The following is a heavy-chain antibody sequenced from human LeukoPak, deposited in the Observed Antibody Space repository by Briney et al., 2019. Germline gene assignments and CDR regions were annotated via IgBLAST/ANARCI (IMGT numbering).Heavy chain of an antibody. J-gene: IGHJ4*02. CDR2: IYYSGST. CDR3: ASLRYISGNFRFTH. CDR1: GYSISSGYY. V-gene: IGHV4-61*01. Sequence: SETLSLTCTVSGYSISSGYYWSWIRQPPGEGLEWIGYIYYSGSTNYNPSLKSRVTMSIDTSENQFSLKLTSVTAADTAVYYCASLRYISGNFRFTHWGQGTLVTVSS. D-gene: IGHD3-16*02.